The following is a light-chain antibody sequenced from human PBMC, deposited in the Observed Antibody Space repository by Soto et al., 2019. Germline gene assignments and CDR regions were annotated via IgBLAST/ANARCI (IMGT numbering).Light chain of an antibody. Sequence: EIVMTQSPATLSVSPGERATFSCRASQSVSSKLAWYQQKVGQAPRLLIYGASTRAAGIPARFSGSGSGTEFTLTISSLQSEDFEVYYCQQYDKWPLTFGGGAKVEIK. CDR2: GAS. J-gene: IGKJ4*01. CDR1: QSVSSK. CDR3: QQYDKWPLT. V-gene: IGKV3-15*01.